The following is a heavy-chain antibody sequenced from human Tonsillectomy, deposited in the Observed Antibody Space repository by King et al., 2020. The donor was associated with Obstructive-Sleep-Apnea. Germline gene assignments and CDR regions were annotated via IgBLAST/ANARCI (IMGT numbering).Heavy chain of an antibody. CDR2: IRGSGGST. Sequence: VQLVESGGGLVQPGGSLRLSCAASGFTFSSYAMDWVRQAPGKGLDWVSAIRGSGGSTYYADSVKGRFTISRDNSRDTLYLQMNSLRAEDTAVYYCAKEDYGDYYLPDYWGQGTLVTVSS. V-gene: IGHV3-23*04. D-gene: IGHD4-17*01. CDR1: GFTFSSYA. J-gene: IGHJ4*02. CDR3: AKEDYGDYYLPDY.